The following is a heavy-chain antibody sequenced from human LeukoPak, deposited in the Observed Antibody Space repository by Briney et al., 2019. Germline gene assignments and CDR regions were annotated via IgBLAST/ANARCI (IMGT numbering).Heavy chain of an antibody. V-gene: IGHV1-69*13. CDR2: IVPILGTA. CDR1: GYTFTGYY. Sequence: ASVKVSCKASGYTFTGYYMHWVRQAPGQGLEWMGGIVPILGTANYAQKFQGRVTITADDSTGTAYMELTSLRSADTAVYYCAGSQGYSYGSSYWGQGTLVTVSS. J-gene: IGHJ4*02. D-gene: IGHD5-18*01. CDR3: AGSQGYSYGSSY.